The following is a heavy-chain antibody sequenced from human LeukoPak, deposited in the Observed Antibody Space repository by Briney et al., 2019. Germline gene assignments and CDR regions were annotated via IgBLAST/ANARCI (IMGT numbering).Heavy chain of an antibody. V-gene: IGHV3-30*04. J-gene: IGHJ4*02. CDR2: ISYDGSNK. CDR1: GFTFSSYA. D-gene: IGHD2-15*01. CDR3: AKAPVTSCRGAFCYPFDY. Sequence: GRPLRLSCAASGFTFSSYAMHWVRQAPGKGLEWVAVISYDGSNKYYADSVKGRFTISRDNSKNTLYLQMNSLRAEDAAVYYCAKAPVTSCRGAFCYPFDYWGQGTLVTVSS.